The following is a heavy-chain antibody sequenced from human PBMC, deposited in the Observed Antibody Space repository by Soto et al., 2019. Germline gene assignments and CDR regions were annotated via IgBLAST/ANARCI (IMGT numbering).Heavy chain of an antibody. V-gene: IGHV4-31*03. J-gene: IGHJ4*02. CDR2: IFSRGST. D-gene: IGHD6-13*01. CDR3: ARGYRQSGYSSSWVFDS. Sequence: HVQLQESGPGLVNPSQTLSLICTVSGGSINSGGYYWNWIRQHPGKGLEWIGYIFSRGSTYYNPFLRSGVPTRAATSENQFSLSRSAVTAADPSVYFCARGYRQSGYSSSWVFDSWGQGTLVNVSA. CDR1: GGSINSGGYY.